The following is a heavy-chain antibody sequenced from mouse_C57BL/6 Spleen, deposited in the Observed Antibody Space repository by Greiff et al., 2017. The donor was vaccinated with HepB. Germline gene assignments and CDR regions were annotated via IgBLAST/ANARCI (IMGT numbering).Heavy chain of an antibody. CDR3: ARWGGYDGYYYAMDY. J-gene: IGHJ4*01. CDR1: GFNIKDYY. Sequence: EVQLQQSGAELVKPGASVKLSCTASGFNIKDYYMHWVKQRTEQGLEWIGRIDPEDGETQYAPKFQGKATITADTSSNTAYLQLSSLTSEDTAVYYCARWGGYDGYYYAMDYWGQGTSVTVSS. CDR2: IDPEDGET. D-gene: IGHD2-3*01. V-gene: IGHV14-2*01.